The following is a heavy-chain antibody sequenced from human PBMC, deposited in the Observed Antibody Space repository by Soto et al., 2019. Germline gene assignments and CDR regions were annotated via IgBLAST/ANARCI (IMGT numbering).Heavy chain of an antibody. CDR3: AKHPNYGSGSYVPPFDY. Sequence: GGSLRLSCAASGFTFSSYGMHWVRQAPGKGLEWVAVISYDGSNKYYADSVKGRFTISRDNSKNTLYLQMNSLRAEDTAVYYCAKHPNYGSGSYVPPFDYWGQGTLVTVSS. D-gene: IGHD3-10*01. J-gene: IGHJ4*02. CDR1: GFTFSSYG. V-gene: IGHV3-30*18. CDR2: ISYDGSNK.